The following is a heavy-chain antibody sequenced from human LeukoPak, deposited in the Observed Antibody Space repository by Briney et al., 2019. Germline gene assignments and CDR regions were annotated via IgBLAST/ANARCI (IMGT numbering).Heavy chain of an antibody. V-gene: IGHV3-33*01. Sequence: GRSLRLSCAASGFTFNTYGMHWVRQAPGRGLEWVAVIWYDGSNKYYADSVKGRFTISRDNSKNTLYLQMNSLRAEDTAVYYCARFAYCGGHCWYYFDYWGQGSLVTVSS. CDR3: ARFAYCGGHCWYYFDY. J-gene: IGHJ4*02. CDR2: IWYDGSNK. CDR1: GFTFNTYG. D-gene: IGHD2-21*02.